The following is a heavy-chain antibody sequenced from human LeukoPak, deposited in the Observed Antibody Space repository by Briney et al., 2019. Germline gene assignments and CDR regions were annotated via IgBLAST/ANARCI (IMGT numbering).Heavy chain of an antibody. CDR3: AKAGAAGYFDY. J-gene: IGHJ4*02. Sequence: AGGSLRLSCAASGFTFDDYAMHWVRQAPGKGLEWVSGISWNSGSIGYADSVKGRFTISKDNAKNSLYLQMNGLRAEDTALYYCAKAGAAGYFDYWGQGTLVTVSS. CDR2: ISWNSGSI. D-gene: IGHD6-13*01. V-gene: IGHV3-9*01. CDR1: GFTFDDYA.